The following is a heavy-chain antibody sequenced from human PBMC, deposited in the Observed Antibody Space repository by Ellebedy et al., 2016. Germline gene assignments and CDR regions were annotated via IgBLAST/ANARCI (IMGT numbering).Heavy chain of an antibody. CDR3: TQAHYGERNKLQY. J-gene: IGHJ4*02. CDR1: GYSFTSYA. Sequence: ASVKVSCKASGYSFTSYAMNWVRQAPGQGLEWMGWIDTRTGNPAYAQAFTGRFVFTLDTSVSTAYLQISGLKADDTAVYYCTQAHYGERNKLQYWGQGTTVIVSS. D-gene: IGHD3-10*01. CDR2: IDTRTGNP. V-gene: IGHV7-4-1*02.